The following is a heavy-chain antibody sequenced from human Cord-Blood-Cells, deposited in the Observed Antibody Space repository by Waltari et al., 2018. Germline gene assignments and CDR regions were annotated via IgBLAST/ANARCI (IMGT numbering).Heavy chain of an antibody. D-gene: IGHD6-13*01. J-gene: IGHJ3*02. V-gene: IGHV1-69*01. CDR2: FIPSFGTA. Sequence: QVQLVQSGAEVKKPGSSVKVSCKASGGTFSSSAISWVRRAPGQGLEWMGGFIPSFGTANYAQKFQGIVTITADESTSTAYMELSSLRSEDTAVYYCARVVSWLDAFDIWGQGTMVTVSS. CDR1: GGTFSSSA. CDR3: ARVVSWLDAFDI.